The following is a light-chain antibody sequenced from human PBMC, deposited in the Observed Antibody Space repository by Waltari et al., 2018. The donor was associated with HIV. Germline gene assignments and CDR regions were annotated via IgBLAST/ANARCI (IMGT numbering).Light chain of an antibody. Sequence: QSALTQPPSASGSPGQSAPISCPGTSSDVGAYNYFAWYQQHPGKAPRLEITEVNNRPPGVPDRFSGSKSGNTASLTVSGLQAEDEADYYCTSYAGNNVVFGGGTKMTVL. CDR1: SSDVGAYNY. CDR2: EVN. CDR3: TSYAGNNVV. J-gene: IGLJ2*01. V-gene: IGLV2-8*01.